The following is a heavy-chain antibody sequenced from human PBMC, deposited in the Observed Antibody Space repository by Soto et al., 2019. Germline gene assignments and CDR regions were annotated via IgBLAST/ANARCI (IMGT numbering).Heavy chain of an antibody. V-gene: IGHV1-3*01. CDR1: GYTFTSYA. CDR2: INAGNGNT. Sequence: QVQLVQSGAEVKKPGASVKVSCKASGYTFTSYAMHWVRQAPGQRLEWMGWINAGNGNTKYSQKFRGRVTITRDTSASTAYMELSSLRSEDTAVYYCARDTAMGLEELDYWGQGTLVTVSS. J-gene: IGHJ4*02. D-gene: IGHD5-18*01. CDR3: ARDTAMGLEELDY.